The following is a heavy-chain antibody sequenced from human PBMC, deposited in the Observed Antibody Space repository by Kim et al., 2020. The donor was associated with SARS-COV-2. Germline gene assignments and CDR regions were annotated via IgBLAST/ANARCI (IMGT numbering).Heavy chain of an antibody. CDR3: ATCRYCSGGSTPHY. D-gene: IGHD2-15*01. V-gene: IGHV3-30*03. J-gene: IGHJ4*02. CDR2: ISYDGSNK. Sequence: GGSLRLSCAASGFTFSSYGMHWVRQAPGKGLEWVAVISYDGSNKYYAYSVKGRFTTYRDNSKNTLYLQMNSLRAEDTAVYYCATCRYCSGGSTPHYWGQGTLVTVSS. CDR1: GFTFSSYG.